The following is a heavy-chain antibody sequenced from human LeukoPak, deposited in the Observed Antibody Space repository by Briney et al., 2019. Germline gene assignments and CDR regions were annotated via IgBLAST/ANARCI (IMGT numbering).Heavy chain of an antibody. Sequence: ASVKVSCKASGYTFTGYYMHWVRQAPGQGLEWMGWINPNSGGTNYAQKFQGRVTMTRDTSISTAYMELSRLRSDDTAVYYYARDLSFIGYYFDYWGQGTLVTVSS. D-gene: IGHD2-15*01. CDR2: INPNSGGT. V-gene: IGHV1-2*02. CDR1: GYTFTGYY. J-gene: IGHJ4*02. CDR3: ARDLSFIGYYFDY.